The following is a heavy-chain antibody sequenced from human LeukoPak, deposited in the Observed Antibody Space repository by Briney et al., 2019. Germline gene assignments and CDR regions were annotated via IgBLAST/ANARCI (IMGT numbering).Heavy chain of an antibody. D-gene: IGHD6-13*01. CDR1: GFTFSSYA. J-gene: IGHJ6*02. V-gene: IGHV3-64*04. CDR3: ARDSDSSSWYSYYYYYGMDV. Sequence: PGGSLRLSCSASGFTFSSYAMHWVRQAPGKGLEYVSAISSNGGSTYYADSVKGRFTISRDNAKNSLYLQMNSLRAEDTAVYYCARDSDSSSWYSYYYYYGMDVWGQGTTVTVSS. CDR2: ISSNGGST.